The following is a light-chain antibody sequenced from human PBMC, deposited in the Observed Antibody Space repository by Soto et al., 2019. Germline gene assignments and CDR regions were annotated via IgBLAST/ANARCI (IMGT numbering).Light chain of an antibody. Sequence: EIVLTQSPGTLSLSPGERATLSCRASQSVSSSYLAWYQQKPGQAPRLLIYGASSRATGIPDRFSGSGSGTDFTLTISRLEHEDVAVYYCQQYGSTYTFGQGTKLEIK. V-gene: IGKV3-20*01. CDR1: QSVSSSY. J-gene: IGKJ2*01. CDR2: GAS. CDR3: QQYGSTYT.